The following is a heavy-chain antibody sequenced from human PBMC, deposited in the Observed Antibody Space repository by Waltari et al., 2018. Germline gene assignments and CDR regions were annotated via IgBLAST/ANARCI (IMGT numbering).Heavy chain of an antibody. Sequence: EVQLVESGGGLVQPGESLRLSCAASGFTFSSYWMHWVRQAPGKGLAWVSRSNTDGSSTSYADSVMGLSTISRDNAKNTLYLQMNSLTVDDTAVYYCAELSSSAFHIWGQGTMVTVSS. V-gene: IGHV3-74*01. J-gene: IGHJ3*02. CDR2: SNTDGSST. D-gene: IGHD1-7*01. CDR3: AELSSSAFHI. CDR1: GFTFSSYW.